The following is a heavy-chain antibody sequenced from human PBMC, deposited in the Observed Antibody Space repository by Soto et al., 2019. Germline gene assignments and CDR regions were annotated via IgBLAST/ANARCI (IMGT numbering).Heavy chain of an antibody. CDR3: VTGRIVVVGSRAYYGMDV. D-gene: IGHD3-22*01. V-gene: IGHV1-69*19. Sequence: QLQLAQSGADVKKAGSSVKVSCKASGGTLSNSAFSWVRQAPGQGLEWMGGIIPVFGIVNYAQKFQDRVTISADESTSTAYMELRSLRSEDTAVYFCVTGRIVVVGSRAYYGMDVWGQGTTVTV. CDR1: GGTLSNSA. J-gene: IGHJ6*02. CDR2: IIPVFGIV.